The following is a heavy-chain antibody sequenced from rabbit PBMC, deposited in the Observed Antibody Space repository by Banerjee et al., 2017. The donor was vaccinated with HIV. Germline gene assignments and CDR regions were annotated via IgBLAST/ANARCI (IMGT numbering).Heavy chain of an antibody. D-gene: IGHD6-1*01. CDR2: INTGSGNT. J-gene: IGHJ4*01. Sequence: QEQLKETGGGLVQPGGSLTLSCTASGFSLSSYWMSWVRQAPGKGLEWIGYINTGSGNTDYASWAKGRFTISKTSSTTVTLQMTSLTAADTATYFCGRVETYAYGGYAYAAPFNFRGQGTLVTVS. CDR1: GFSLSSYW. V-gene: IGHV1S45*01. CDR3: GRVETYAYGGYAYAAPFNF.